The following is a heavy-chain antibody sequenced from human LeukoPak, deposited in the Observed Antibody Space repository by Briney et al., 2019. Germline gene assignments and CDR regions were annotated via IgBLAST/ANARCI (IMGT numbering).Heavy chain of an antibody. D-gene: IGHD3-9*01. CDR2: IYYSGST. CDR1: GGSISSSSYY. CDR3: ARAYYDILTGYYPYYYYYYMDV. Sequence: SETLSLTCTVSGGSISSSSYYWGWIRQPPGKGLEWIGSIYYSGSTYYNPSLKSRVTISVDTSKNQFSLKLSSVTAADTAVYYCARAYYDILTGYYPYYYYYYMDVWGKGTTVTVSS. V-gene: IGHV4-39*07. J-gene: IGHJ6*03.